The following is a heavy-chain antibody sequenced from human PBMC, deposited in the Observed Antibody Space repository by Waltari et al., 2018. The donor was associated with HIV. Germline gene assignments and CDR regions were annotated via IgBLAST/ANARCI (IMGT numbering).Heavy chain of an antibody. D-gene: IGHD1-26*01. CDR3: AHIHGYYYNAEVGAFDT. Sequence: QITLKESGSTMVKPTQTLTLTCTFSGFSLSATGVGVGWIRQPPGKALEWLAVIYWNDGRRYSPSLRNRLIITKDTSKNQVVLTMTDMDPVDTATYFCAHIHGYYYNAEVGAFDTWGQGTMVTVSS. V-gene: IGHV2-5*01. CDR1: GFSLSATGVG. CDR2: IYWNDGR. J-gene: IGHJ3*02.